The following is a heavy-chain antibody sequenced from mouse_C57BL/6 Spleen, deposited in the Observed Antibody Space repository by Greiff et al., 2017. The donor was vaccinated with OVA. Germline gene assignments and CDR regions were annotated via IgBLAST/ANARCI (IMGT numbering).Heavy chain of an antibody. CDR3: ARDDYDAMDY. CDR2: INYDGSST. Sequence: EVQVVESEGGLVQPGSSMKLSCTASGFTFSDYYMAWVRQVPEKGLEWVANINYDGSSTYYLDSLKSRFIISRDNAKNILYLQMSSLKSEDTATYYCARDDYDAMDYWGQGTSVTVSS. J-gene: IGHJ4*01. V-gene: IGHV5-16*01. CDR1: GFTFSDYY.